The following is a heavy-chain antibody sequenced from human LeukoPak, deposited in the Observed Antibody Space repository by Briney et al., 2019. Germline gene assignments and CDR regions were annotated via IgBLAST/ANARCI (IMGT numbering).Heavy chain of an antibody. CDR3: ARDSLVVVPAGPFDP. CDR2: ISAYNGNT. CDR1: GYTFTSYG. V-gene: IGHV1-18*01. Sequence: ALVKVSCKASGYTFTSYGISWVRQAPGQGLEWMGWISAYNGNTNYAQKLQGRVTMTTDTSTSTAYMELRSLRSDDTAVYYCARDSLVVVPAGPFDPWGQGTLVTVSS. D-gene: IGHD2-2*01. J-gene: IGHJ5*02.